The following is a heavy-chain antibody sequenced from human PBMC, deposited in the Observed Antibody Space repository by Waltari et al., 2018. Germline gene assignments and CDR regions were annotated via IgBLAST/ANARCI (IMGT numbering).Heavy chain of an antibody. J-gene: IGHJ4*02. D-gene: IGHD3-16*01. CDR1: GFTFSRNW. V-gene: IGHV3-7*03. Sequence: EVQLVESGGGLVQPGGSLRLSCAASGFTFSRNWMSWVRQAPGKGVEWVGNIKHEGSGEWFVDSVKGRFTISRDNAKNLMWLQMNSLRAEDTAVYYCARDAARGTIDYWGQGTLVTVSS. CDR2: IKHEGSGE. CDR3: ARDAARGTIDY.